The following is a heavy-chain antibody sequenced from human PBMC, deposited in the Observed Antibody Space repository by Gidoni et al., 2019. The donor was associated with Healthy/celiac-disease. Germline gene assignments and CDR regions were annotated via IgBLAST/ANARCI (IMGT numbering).Heavy chain of an antibody. J-gene: IGHJ4*02. V-gene: IGHV1-46*01. CDR3: ARNKRDGYNFDY. D-gene: IGHD5-12*01. CDR2: INPSGGST. CDR1: GYTFTSYY. Sequence: QVQLVQSGAEVTKPGAAVTVSCKASGYTFTSYYLHWVRQAPGQGLEWMGIINPSGGSTSYAQKFQGRVTMTRDTSTSTVYMELSSLRSEDTAVYYCARNKRDGYNFDYWGQGTLVTVSS.